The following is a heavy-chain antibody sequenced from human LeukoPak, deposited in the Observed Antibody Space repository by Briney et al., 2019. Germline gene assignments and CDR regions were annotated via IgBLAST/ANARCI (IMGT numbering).Heavy chain of an antibody. V-gene: IGHV4-59*01. J-gene: IGHJ4*02. CDR2: IFYSGST. D-gene: IGHD5-12*01. CDR3: AMDIVATGGVFY. Sequence: SETLSLTCTVSGGSISSYYWSWIRQPPGKGLEWIGYIFYSGSTNYNPSLKSRVTISVDTSKNQFSLKLSSVTAADTAEYYCAMDIVATGGVFYWGQGTLVTVSS. CDR1: GGSISSYY.